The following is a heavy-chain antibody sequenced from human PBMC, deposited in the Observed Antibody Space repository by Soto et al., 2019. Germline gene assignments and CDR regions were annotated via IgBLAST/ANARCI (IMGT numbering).Heavy chain of an antibody. D-gene: IGHD3-10*01. CDR1: AFTFSNYT. J-gene: IGHJ4*02. CDR3: AGRSGSSDY. CDR2: MSYDGSDK. Sequence: GGSLRLSCAASAFTFSNYTMHWVRQAPGKGLEWVALMSYDGSDKYYADAVKGRFTISRDNSKNTLYLKMDSLRVEDTALYYCAGRSGSSDYWGQGTLVTVSS. V-gene: IGHV3-30*04.